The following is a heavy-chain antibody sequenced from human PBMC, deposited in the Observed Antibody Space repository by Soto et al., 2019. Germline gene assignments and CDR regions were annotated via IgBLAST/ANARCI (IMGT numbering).Heavy chain of an antibody. CDR2: ISGSGTST. D-gene: IGHD5-18*01. Sequence: PGGSLRLSCVASGFAFSSHTMYWVRQAPGKGLEWVSYISGSGTSTYNSDSVKGRFTISRDNARNSLFLQMNSLRDEDTAVYYCAKGRVDTAYFDNWGQGALLTVSS. J-gene: IGHJ4*02. V-gene: IGHV3-48*02. CDR1: GFAFSSHT. CDR3: AKGRVDTAYFDN.